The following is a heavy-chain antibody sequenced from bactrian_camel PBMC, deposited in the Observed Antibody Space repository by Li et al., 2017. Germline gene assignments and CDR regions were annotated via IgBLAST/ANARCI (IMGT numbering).Heavy chain of an antibody. J-gene: IGHJ6*01. CDR3: AADLPCSSLWPIKTATDDADFTY. CDR1: GYTYSPYC. CDR2: IDSDGET. V-gene: IGHV3S26*01. D-gene: IGHD2*01. Sequence: VQLVESGGGSAQTGGSLRLSCAFSGYTYSPYCLGWFRQAAGKEREGVAGIDSDGETRYVASVEGRFTISRDSTKMYLQMDSLKPEDSAMYYCAADLPCSSLWPIKTATDDADFTYWGQGTQVTVS.